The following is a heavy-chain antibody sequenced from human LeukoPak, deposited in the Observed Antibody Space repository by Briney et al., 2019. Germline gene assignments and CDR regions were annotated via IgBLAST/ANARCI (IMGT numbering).Heavy chain of an antibody. D-gene: IGHD1-14*01. CDR2: IHTSGTT. Sequence: SETLSLTCTVSAGSINGYFCTWLRQSAGAGLECIGRIHTSGTTYYNPSFKSRVSMSVDTSNNKFSLRLNSVSAAETAVYYCARDPGGHGRYFDYWGQGALVTVSS. V-gene: IGHV4-4*07. CDR3: ARDPGGHGRYFDY. J-gene: IGHJ4*02. CDR1: AGSINGYF.